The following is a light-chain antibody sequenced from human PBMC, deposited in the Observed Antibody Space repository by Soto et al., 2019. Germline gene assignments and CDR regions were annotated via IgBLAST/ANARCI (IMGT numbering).Light chain of an antibody. V-gene: IGKV3-20*01. CDR3: QQYGSSPVT. J-gene: IGKJ1*01. CDR2: AAS. CDR1: QSVSSNF. Sequence: EIVLTQSPGTLSLSPGERATLSTRASQSVSSNFLAWFQQKPGQAPRLLIYAASSRATGIPDRFSGSGSGTDFTLTISRLEPEDFAVYYCQQYGSSPVTFGQGSKVDI.